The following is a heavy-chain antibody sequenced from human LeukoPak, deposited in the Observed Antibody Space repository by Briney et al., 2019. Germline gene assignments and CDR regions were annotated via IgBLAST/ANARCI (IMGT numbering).Heavy chain of an antibody. CDR2: IKQDGSEK. J-gene: IGHJ4*02. D-gene: IGHD3-10*01. CDR1: GFTFSSYW. CDR3: ATLPSSRGVIKRFDY. V-gene: IGHV3-7*03. Sequence: GGSLRLSCAASGFTFSSYWMSWVRQAPGKGLEWVANIKQDGSEKYYVDSVKGRFTISRDNAKNSLYLQMNSLRAEDTAAYYCATLPSSRGVIKRFDYWGQGTLVTVSS.